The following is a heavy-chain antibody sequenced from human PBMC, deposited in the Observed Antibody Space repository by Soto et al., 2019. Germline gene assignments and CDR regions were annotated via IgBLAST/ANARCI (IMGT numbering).Heavy chain of an antibody. CDR3: ATHYCSSTSCYPVYYYYYGMDV. CDR2: IYPGDSDT. CDR1: GYSFTSYW. V-gene: IGHV5-51*01. Sequence: AGESLKISCKGSGYSFTSYWIGWVRQMPGKGLEWMGIIYPGDSDTRYSPSFQGQVTISADKSISTAYLQWSSLKASDTAMYYCATHYCSSTSCYPVYYYYYGMDVWGQGTKVTVSS. D-gene: IGHD2-2*01. J-gene: IGHJ6*02.